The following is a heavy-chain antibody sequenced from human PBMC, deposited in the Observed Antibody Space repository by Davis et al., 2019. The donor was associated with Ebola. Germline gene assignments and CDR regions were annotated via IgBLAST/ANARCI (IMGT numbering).Heavy chain of an antibody. CDR1: GFTFDDYA. D-gene: IGHD3-3*01. Sequence: SLKISCAASGFTFDDYAMHWVRQAPGKGLAWVSGISWNSGSIGYADSVKGRFTISRDNAKNSLYLQMNSLRAEDTALYYCAKDIGDYDFWSGYFDYWGQGTLVTVSS. CDR2: ISWNSGSI. V-gene: IGHV3-9*01. J-gene: IGHJ4*02. CDR3: AKDIGDYDFWSGYFDY.